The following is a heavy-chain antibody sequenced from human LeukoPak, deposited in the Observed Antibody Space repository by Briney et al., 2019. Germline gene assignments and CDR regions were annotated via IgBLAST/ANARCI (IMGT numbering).Heavy chain of an antibody. Sequence: GASVKVSCKASGYTFPSYYMHWVRQAPGQGLEWMGVINPSGGNTNSAQKFQGRVTMTRDTSTRTVYMELSSLRSDDTAVYYCARDAYPLGYFDYWGQGTLVTVSS. J-gene: IGHJ4*02. CDR3: ARDAYPLGYFDY. V-gene: IGHV1-46*01. CDR2: INPSGGNT. CDR1: GYTFPSYY.